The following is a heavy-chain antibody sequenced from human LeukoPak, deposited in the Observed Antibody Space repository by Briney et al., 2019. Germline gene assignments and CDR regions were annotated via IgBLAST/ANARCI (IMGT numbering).Heavy chain of an antibody. Sequence: ASVKVSCKASGYTFTSYGISWVRQAPGQGLEWMGWISAYNGSTNYAQKLQGRVTMTTDTSTSTAYMELRSLRSDDTAVYYCARVDYSSSWYRGYYFDYWGQGTLVTVSS. CDR3: ARVDYSSSWYRGYYFDY. J-gene: IGHJ4*02. V-gene: IGHV1-18*01. CDR2: ISAYNGST. D-gene: IGHD6-13*01. CDR1: GYTFTSYG.